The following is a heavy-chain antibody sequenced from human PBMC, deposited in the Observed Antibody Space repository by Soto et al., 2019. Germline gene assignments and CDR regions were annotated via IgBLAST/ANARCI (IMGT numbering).Heavy chain of an antibody. CDR3: ARSQGSSTSLEIYYYYYYGMDG. D-gene: IGHD2-2*01. Sequence: QVQLVQSGAEVKKPGSSVKVSCKASGGTFSSYAISWVRQAPGQGLEWMGGIIPISDTTNYAQKFQGRVTITADESKSTAYMERSSLRSEDTAVYYCARSQGSSTSLEIYYYYYYGMDGWGQGTTVTVSS. CDR2: IIPISDTT. V-gene: IGHV1-69*01. J-gene: IGHJ6*02. CDR1: GGTFSSYA.